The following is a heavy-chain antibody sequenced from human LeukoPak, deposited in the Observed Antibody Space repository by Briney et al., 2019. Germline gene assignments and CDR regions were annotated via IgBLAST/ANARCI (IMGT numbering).Heavy chain of an antibody. CDR2: FKTNYNQV. D-gene: IGHD4-11*01. J-gene: IGHJ4*02. CDR3: ARSVPDYTRFDF. V-gene: IGHV3-23*05. CDR1: GFTFSDYA. Sequence: GGSLGLSCVASGFTFSDYAMNWVRQAPGRGLEWVSTFKTNYNQVYYAESVRGRFTISTDNSKNTAYLQMNSLRVEDTALYYCARSVPDYTRFDFWGQGALVTVSS.